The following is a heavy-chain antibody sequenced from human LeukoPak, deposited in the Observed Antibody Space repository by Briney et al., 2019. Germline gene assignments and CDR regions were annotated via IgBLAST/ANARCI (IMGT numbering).Heavy chain of an antibody. Sequence: SVKVSCKASGGTFSSYAISWVRQAPGQGLEWMGTIIPIFDRPNYAQKFEGRVTITADKSTNTTYMEISSLTSDDTAVYYCARDAQWELRALDVWGRGTMVIVSS. CDR3: ARDAQWELRALDV. D-gene: IGHD4-23*01. CDR2: IIPIFDRP. V-gene: IGHV1-69*04. CDR1: GGTFSSYA. J-gene: IGHJ3*01.